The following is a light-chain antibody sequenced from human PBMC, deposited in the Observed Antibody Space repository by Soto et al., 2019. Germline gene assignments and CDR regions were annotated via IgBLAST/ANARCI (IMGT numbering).Light chain of an antibody. CDR1: SSVIVSFNY. J-gene: IGLJ1*01. CDR3: SSHTTHNTRV. V-gene: IGLV2-14*01. CDR2: EVS. Sequence: QSVLTQPASVSGSPGQSIAISCTGTSSVIVSFNYVSWYQHHPGNAPKLMIHEVSNLPSGVSDRFSGSKSGNTASLTISGLQADDEADYYCSSHTTHNTRVFGTGTKVTVL.